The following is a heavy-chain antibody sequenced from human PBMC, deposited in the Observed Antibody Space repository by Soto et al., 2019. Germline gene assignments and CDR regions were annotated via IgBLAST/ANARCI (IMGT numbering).Heavy chain of an antibody. CDR2: IRSKSYSYAT. CDR1: GFTFSASA. V-gene: IGHV3-73*01. J-gene: IGHJ3*02. D-gene: IGHD2-15*01. Sequence: HPGGSLRLSCAASGFTFSASAMHWVRQASGKGLDWVGRIRSKSYSYATAYGASVNGRFTISRDNSKNTLFLQMNSLRAEDTAVYFCAKGDCSGGSCYFSAFDIWGQGTMVTVSS. CDR3: AKGDCSGGSCYFSAFDI.